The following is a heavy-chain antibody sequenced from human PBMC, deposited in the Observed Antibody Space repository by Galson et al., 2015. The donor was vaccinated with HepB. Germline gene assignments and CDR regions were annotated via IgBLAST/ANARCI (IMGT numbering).Heavy chain of an antibody. V-gene: IGHV3-21*01. J-gene: IGHJ4*02. CDR1: GFTFSSSS. D-gene: IGHD6-6*01. Sequence: SLRLSCAASGFTFSSSSMNWVRHAPGKGLEWVSSISSSSSYIYYADSVKGRFTISRDNAKNSLYLQMNSLRAEDTSVYYCAKIAARRLGHIDYWGQGTLVTVSS. CDR2: ISSSSSYI. CDR3: AKIAARRLGHIDY.